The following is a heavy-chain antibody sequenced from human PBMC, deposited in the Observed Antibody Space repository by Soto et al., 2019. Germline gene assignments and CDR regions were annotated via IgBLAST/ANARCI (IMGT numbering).Heavy chain of an antibody. CDR1: GYTFASYA. Sequence: QVQLVQSGAAVKKPGASVKVSCKASGYTFASYAISWMPQAPGQGLEWMGWISAYKGNTNYAQKPQGRGTMTTDTSTSTAYMDLRSLSPDDTAVYYCARDPAPPDYWRQGTLVTASS. CDR3: ARDPAPPDY. CDR2: ISAYKGNT. V-gene: IGHV1-18*01. J-gene: IGHJ4*02.